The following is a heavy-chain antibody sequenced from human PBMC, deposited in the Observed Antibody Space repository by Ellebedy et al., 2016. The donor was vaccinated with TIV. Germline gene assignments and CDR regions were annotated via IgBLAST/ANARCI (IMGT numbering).Heavy chain of an antibody. J-gene: IGHJ2*01. CDR1: TFTFSTYG. Sequence: GESLKISCAASTFTFSTYGMHWVRQAPGRGLEWVAAISSDGSERYYADSVKGRFTISRDNSKNTLYLQMNSLRADDTLVYYCVRNMVVGRWYFDLWGRGTLVTVSS. CDR2: ISSDGSER. D-gene: IGHD2-21*01. V-gene: IGHV3-30*03. CDR3: VRNMVVGRWYFDL.